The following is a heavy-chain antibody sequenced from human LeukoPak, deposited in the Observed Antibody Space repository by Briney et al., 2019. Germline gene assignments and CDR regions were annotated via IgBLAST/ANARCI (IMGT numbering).Heavy chain of an antibody. J-gene: IGHJ4*02. D-gene: IGHD3-10*01. CDR3: ARDRPSYYGSGSLD. CDR2: IYYSGST. CDR1: GGSISSGDYY. Sequence: SQTLSLTCTVSGGSISSGDYYWSWIRQPPGKGLEWIGYIYYSGSTYYNPSLKSRVTISVDTSKNQFSLKLSAVTAADTAVYYCARDRPSYYGSGSLDWGQGTLVPVSS. V-gene: IGHV4-30-4*01.